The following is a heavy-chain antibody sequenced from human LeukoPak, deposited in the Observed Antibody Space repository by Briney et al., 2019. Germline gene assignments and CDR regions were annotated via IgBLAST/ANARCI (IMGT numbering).Heavy chain of an antibody. CDR3: GRGGNGIDI. V-gene: IGHV3-74*01. D-gene: IGHD2-8*01. Sequence: GFLRLSCAASGFTFSHYLMHWVRQAPGKGLVWVSRINSDESNTNSYADSVKGRFIISRDNAKNTLYLQMNSLRAEDTAVYFCGRGGNGIDIWGQGTTVIVSS. CDR2: INSDESNT. J-gene: IGHJ3*02. CDR1: GFTFSHYL.